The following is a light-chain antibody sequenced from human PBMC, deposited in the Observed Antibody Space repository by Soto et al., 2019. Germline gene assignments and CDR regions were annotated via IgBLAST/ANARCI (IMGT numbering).Light chain of an antibody. V-gene: IGLV2-23*01. Sequence: QSALTQPASVSGPPGQSITISCTGTSSTVGGFNVVSWYQQHPGKAPKVIIYEGIKRPSGISNRFSGSNSGSTASLTISGLQAEDEADYYCCSYVGATNYVFGTGTKVTVL. J-gene: IGLJ1*01. CDR2: EGI. CDR3: CSYVGATNYV. CDR1: SSTVGGFNV.